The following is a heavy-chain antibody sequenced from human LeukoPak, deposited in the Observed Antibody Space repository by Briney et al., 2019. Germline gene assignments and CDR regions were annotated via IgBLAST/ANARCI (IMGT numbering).Heavy chain of an antibody. J-gene: IGHJ3*02. D-gene: IGHD2-2*01. CDR2: IYYSGST. Sequence: SETLSLTCTVSGGSISSSSYYWGWIRQPPGKGLEWIGNIYYSGSTYYNPSLKSRVTISVDTSKYQFSLKLSSVTAADTAVYYCARAPRGYCSSTSCSLFDIWGQGTMVTVSS. CDR1: GGSISSSSYY. V-gene: IGHV4-39*01. CDR3: ARAPRGYCSSTSCSLFDI.